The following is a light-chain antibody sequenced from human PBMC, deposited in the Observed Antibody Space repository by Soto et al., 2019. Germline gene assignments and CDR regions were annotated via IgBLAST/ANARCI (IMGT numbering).Light chain of an antibody. V-gene: IGKV3-15*01. J-gene: IGKJ4*01. CDR2: GAS. Sequence: EIVLTQSPGTLSLSPGERATLSCRASQSVSNNYLAWYQQKPGQAPRLLIYGASTRATGIPARFSGSGSGTEFTLTLSSLQSEDFAVSYCQQYNNWPPLTFGGGTQVDIK. CDR1: QSVSNN. CDR3: QQYNNWPPLT.